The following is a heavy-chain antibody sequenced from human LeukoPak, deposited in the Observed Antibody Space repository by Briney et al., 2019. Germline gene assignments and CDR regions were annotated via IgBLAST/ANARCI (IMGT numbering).Heavy chain of an antibody. CDR2: ISADGGTT. Sequence: GGSLRLSCAASGFSFSKYAVHWVRQAPGRGLEYVSSISADGGTTYFANSVKGRFTFSRDNSKNLLYLHLGGLRVDDMAVYHCARGSGVHYMDVWGKGTTVTVSS. D-gene: IGHD2-15*01. CDR1: GFSFSKYA. CDR3: ARGSGVHYMDV. V-gene: IGHV3-64*01. J-gene: IGHJ6*03.